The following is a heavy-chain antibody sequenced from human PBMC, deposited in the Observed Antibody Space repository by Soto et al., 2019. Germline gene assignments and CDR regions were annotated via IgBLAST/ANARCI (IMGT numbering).Heavy chain of an antibody. J-gene: IGHJ6*02. V-gene: IGHV4-61*01. D-gene: IGHD3-10*01. CDR3: ARVTGDEYYYYYGMDV. Sequence: TSETLSLTCTVSGGSVSSGSYYWSWIRQPPGKGLEWIGYIYYSGSTNYNPSLKSRVTISVDTSKNQFSLELSSVTAADTAVYYCARVTGDEYYYYYGMDVWGQGTTVTVSS. CDR2: IYYSGST. CDR1: GGSVSSGSYY.